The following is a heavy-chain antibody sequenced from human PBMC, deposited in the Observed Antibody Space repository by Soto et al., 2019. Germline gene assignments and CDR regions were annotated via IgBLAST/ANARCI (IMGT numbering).Heavy chain of an antibody. CDR3: ARRCVAALDY. J-gene: IGHJ4*02. CDR1: GGSISSYY. V-gene: IGHV4-59*08. CDR2: IYYSGST. Sequence: SETLSLTCTVSGGSISSYYWSWIRQPPGKGLEWIGYIYYSGSTNYNPSLKSRVTISVDTSKNQFSLKLSSVTAADTAVYYCARRCVAALDYWGQAILVTVSS. D-gene: IGHD2-15*01.